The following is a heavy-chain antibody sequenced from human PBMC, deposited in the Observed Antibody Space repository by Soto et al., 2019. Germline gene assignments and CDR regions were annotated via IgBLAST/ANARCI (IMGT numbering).Heavy chain of an antibody. CDR3: ARGGLHLNYFDY. CDR1: GGSISSYY. CDR2: IYYSGST. Sequence: SETLSLTCTVSGGSISSYYWSWIRQPPGKGLEWIGYIYYSGSTNYNPSLKSRVTISVDTSKNQFSLKLSSVTAADTAVYYCARGGLHLNYFDYWGQGTLVTVSS. V-gene: IGHV4-59*01. J-gene: IGHJ4*02. D-gene: IGHD4-4*01.